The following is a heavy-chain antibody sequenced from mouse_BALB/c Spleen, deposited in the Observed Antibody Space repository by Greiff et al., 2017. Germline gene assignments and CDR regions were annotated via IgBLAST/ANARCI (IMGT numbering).Heavy chain of an antibody. CDR1: GFTFSSYA. CDR2: ISSGGST. D-gene: IGHD2-4*01. Sequence: EVQLVESGGGLVKPGGSLKLSCAASGFTFSSYAMSWVRQTPEKRLEWVASISSGGSTYYPDSVKGRFTISRDNARNILYLQMSSLRSEDTAMYYCARGGTMITFYAMDYWGQGTSVTVSS. CDR3: ARGGTMITFYAMDY. V-gene: IGHV5-6-5*01. J-gene: IGHJ4*01.